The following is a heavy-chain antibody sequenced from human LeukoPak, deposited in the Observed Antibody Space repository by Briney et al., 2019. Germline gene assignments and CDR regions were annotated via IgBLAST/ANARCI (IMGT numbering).Heavy chain of an antibody. CDR2: IHHSGDT. CDR1: GGSIRSSTYY. J-gene: IGHJ4*02. Sequence: GSLRLSCTVSGGSIRSSTYYWAWIRQPPGKGLEWTGTIHHSGDTYYNPSLKSRVTISVDTSKNQFSLNLSSVTAADTAVYYCARLGGYYDPPDYWGQGTLVTVSS. V-gene: IGHV4-39*01. CDR3: ARLGGYYDPPDY. D-gene: IGHD3-22*01.